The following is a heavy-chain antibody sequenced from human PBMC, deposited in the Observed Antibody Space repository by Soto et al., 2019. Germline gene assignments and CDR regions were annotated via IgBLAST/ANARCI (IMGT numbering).Heavy chain of an antibody. D-gene: IGHD4-17*01. V-gene: IGHV3-23*01. J-gene: IGHJ3*02. CDR2: ISGSGGST. CDR3: AKVRAPVTDALDI. Sequence: PGGSLRLSCAASGFTFSSYAMSWVRQAPGKGLEWVSAISGSGGSTYYADSVKGRYTISRDNSKNTLYLQMNSLRAEDTAVYYCAKVRAPVTDALDIWGQGTMVTVSS. CDR1: GFTFSSYA.